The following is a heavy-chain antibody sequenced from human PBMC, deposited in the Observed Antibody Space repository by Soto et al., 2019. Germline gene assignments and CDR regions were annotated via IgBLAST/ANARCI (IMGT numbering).Heavy chain of an antibody. V-gene: IGHV3-74*01. D-gene: IGHD3-3*01. J-gene: IGHJ4*02. CDR3: AREDFGVFSVAYFDY. CDR1: GFSFSSKW. Sequence: EVQLVESGGGLVKPGGSLRLYCAASGFSFSSKWMHWVRHAPGKGLVWVSRINTDGSSTSHADFVKGRFTISRDNAKNTLYLQMNSLRTEDTAVYYRAREDFGVFSVAYFDYWGQGTLVTVSS. CDR2: INTDGSST.